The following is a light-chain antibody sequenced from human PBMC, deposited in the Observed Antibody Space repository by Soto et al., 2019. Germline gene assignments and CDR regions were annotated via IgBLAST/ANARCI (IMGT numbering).Light chain of an antibody. V-gene: IGKV3-20*01. CDR1: QSVSSSY. Sequence: EIVLTQSPGTLSLSPGERDTLSCRASQSVSSSYLAWYQQKPGQAPRLLIYGASSRATGIPDRFSGSGSGTDFTLTISRLEPEDFAVYYCQQYGSSPWTFGQGTKGEIK. CDR2: GAS. J-gene: IGKJ1*01. CDR3: QQYGSSPWT.